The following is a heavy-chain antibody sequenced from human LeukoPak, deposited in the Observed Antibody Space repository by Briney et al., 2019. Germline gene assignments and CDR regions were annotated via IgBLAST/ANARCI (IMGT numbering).Heavy chain of an antibody. CDR1: GYSFTSSW. CDR2: IYPGDSDT. D-gene: IGHD2-2*01. CDR3: ARRQGCSSTSCPPDY. Sequence: GESLKISCQGSGYSFTSSWVGWVRQMPGKGLEWMGIIYPGDSDTRYSPSFQGQVTMSADKSINTAYLQWSSLKASDTAIYYCARRQGCSSTSCPPDYWGQGTLVTVSS. J-gene: IGHJ4*02. V-gene: IGHV5-51*01.